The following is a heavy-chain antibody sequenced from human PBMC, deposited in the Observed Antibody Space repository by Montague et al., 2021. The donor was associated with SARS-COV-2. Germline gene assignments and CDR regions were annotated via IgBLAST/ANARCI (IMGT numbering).Heavy chain of an antibody. D-gene: IGHD4-23*01. CDR3: AWWDPQTLTLIGLRGKSASDY. J-gene: IGHJ4*02. Sequence: SETLSLTCAVYGGSFSGYYWTWIRQSPGKGLEWIAEINHSGTTNYNFNPSLRSRVTISVDTSKSQFSLKLSSVTAADTGVYYCAWWDPQTLTLIGLRGKSASDYWGQGTLVTVPS. CDR2: INHSGTT. CDR1: GGSFSGYY. V-gene: IGHV4-34*01.